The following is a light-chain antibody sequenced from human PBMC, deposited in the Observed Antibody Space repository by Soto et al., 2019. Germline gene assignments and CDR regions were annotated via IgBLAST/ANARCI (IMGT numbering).Light chain of an antibody. CDR3: AVWDQSLTGWV. Sequence: QAVVTQPPSASRTPGQSLTISCSGSSSNIGSHFVYWYQHLPGTAPKLLIFRDGQRPSGVPARFFGSKSGTSASLAITGLRSEDEADYYCAVWDQSLTGWVFGGGTKLTVL. CDR2: RDG. J-gene: IGLJ3*02. V-gene: IGLV1-47*01. CDR1: SSNIGSHF.